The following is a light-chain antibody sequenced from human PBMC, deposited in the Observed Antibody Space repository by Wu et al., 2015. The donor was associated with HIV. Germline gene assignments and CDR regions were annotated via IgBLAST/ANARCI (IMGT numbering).Light chain of an antibody. V-gene: IGKV3-15*01. J-gene: IGKJ2*03. Sequence: EIVMTQSPATLSVSPGERATLSCRASQRVSSNLAWYQQKPGQAPRLLIYDASTRATGIPARFSGSGSGTEFTLTISGLQSEDFAVYYCQQYNNWPPLYSFGQGTKLDIK. CDR1: QRVSSN. CDR2: DAS. CDR3: QQYNNWPPLYS.